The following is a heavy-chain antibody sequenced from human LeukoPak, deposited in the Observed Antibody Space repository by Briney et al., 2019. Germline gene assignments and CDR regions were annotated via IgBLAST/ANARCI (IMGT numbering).Heavy chain of an antibody. CDR1: GFTFSSYG. Sequence: GGSLRLSCAASGFTFSSYGMHWVRQAPGKGLEWVAVIWFDGSNKYYADSVKGRFTISRDNSKNTLYLQMNSLRAEDTAVYYCARLSPSNRYCSSTSCKRGAFDIWGQGTMVTVSS. D-gene: IGHD2-2*01. V-gene: IGHV3-33*01. CDR3: ARLSPSNRYCSSTSCKRGAFDI. J-gene: IGHJ3*02. CDR2: IWFDGSNK.